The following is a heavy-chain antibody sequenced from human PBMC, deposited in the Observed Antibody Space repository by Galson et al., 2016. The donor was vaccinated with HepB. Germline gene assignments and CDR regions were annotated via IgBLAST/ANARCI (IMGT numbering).Heavy chain of an antibody. Sequence: SLRLSCAASGFTFSSSAMAWVRQAPRKRLEWVSTIDDGGRSTHYADSVEGRFTISRDNSRNTLYLQMDSLRADDTAVYYCAKDLGILVGASTYWGQGTLVTVSS. J-gene: IGHJ4*02. CDR2: IDDGGRST. CDR3: AKDLGILVGASTY. CDR1: GFTFSSSA. D-gene: IGHD1-26*01. V-gene: IGHV3-23*01.